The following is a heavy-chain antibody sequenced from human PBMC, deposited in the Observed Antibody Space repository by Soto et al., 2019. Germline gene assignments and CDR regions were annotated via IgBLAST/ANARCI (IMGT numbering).Heavy chain of an antibody. V-gene: IGHV1-8*01. CDR3: ASGIRVLRYFDWLSRRPPDY. D-gene: IGHD3-9*01. CDR1: GYTFTSYD. J-gene: IGHJ4*02. CDR2: MNPNSGNT. Sequence: QVQLVQSGAEVKKPGASVKVSCKASGYTFTSYDINWVRQATGQGMEWMGCMNPNSGNTGYAQKLQGRVTMTRNTSISTAYMELSSLRSEDTAVYYCASGIRVLRYFDWLSRRPPDYWGQGTLVTVSS.